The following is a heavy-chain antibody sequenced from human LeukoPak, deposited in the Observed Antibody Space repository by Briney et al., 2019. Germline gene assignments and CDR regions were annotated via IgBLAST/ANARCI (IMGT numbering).Heavy chain of an antibody. J-gene: IGHJ6*02. Sequence: GASVKVSCKASGGTFSSYAISWVRQAPGQGLEWMGRIIPILGIANYAQKFQGRVTITADKSTSTACMELSSLRSEDTAVYYCAREEGYCSGGSCRDYYYYGMDVWGQGTTVTVSS. CDR2: IIPILGIA. CDR1: GGTFSSYA. CDR3: AREEGYCSGGSCRDYYYYGMDV. V-gene: IGHV1-69*04. D-gene: IGHD2-15*01.